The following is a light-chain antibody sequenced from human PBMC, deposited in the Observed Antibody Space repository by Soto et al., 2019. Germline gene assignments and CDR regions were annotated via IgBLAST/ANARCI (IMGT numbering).Light chain of an antibody. CDR1: SSNIGSNT. J-gene: IGLJ2*01. CDR2: TNT. Sequence: QAVVTQPPSASGTPGQRVTISCSGSSSNIGSNTVNWYQQLPGTAPKLLIDTNTQRPSGVPDRFSGSKSGTSASLAISGLQSEDEADYYCAAWDDSLDGVVFGGGTKVTVL. V-gene: IGLV1-44*01. CDR3: AAWDDSLDGVV.